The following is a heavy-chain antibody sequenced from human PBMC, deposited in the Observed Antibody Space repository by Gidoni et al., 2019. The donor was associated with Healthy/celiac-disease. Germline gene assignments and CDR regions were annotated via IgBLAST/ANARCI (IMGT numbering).Heavy chain of an antibody. CDR3: AHRGLELDFWGPAGGSFDY. CDR1: GFSLSTSGVG. D-gene: IGHD1-7*01. V-gene: IGHV2-5*01. J-gene: IGHJ4*02. CDR2: IYWNDDK. Sequence: QITLKESGPTLVKPTQTLTLTCTFSGFSLSTSGVGVGWIRQPPGKALEWLALIYWNDDKRYSPSLKSRLTITKDTSKNQVVLTMTNMDPVDTATYYCAHRGLELDFWGPAGGSFDYWGQGTLVTVSS.